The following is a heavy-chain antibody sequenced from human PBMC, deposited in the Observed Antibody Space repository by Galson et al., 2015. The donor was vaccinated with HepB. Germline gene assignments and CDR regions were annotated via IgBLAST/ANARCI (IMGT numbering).Heavy chain of an antibody. D-gene: IGHD2-2*01. J-gene: IGHJ4*02. Sequence: SLRLSCAASGFTFRSYAMSWVRQAPGKGLEWVSAISGSGGSTYYADSVKGRFTISRDNSKNTLYLQMNSLRAEDTAVYYCAKDLSRYCSSTSCYGPGDYWGQGTLVTVSS. V-gene: IGHV3-23*01. CDR2: ISGSGGST. CDR1: GFTFRSYA. CDR3: AKDLSRYCSSTSCYGPGDY.